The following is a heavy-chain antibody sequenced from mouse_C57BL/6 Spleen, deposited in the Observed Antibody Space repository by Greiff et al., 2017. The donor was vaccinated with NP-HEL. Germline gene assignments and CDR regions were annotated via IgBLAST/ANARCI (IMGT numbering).Heavy chain of an antibody. V-gene: IGHV5-6*01. CDR3: ARGDYGSRDWYFDV. D-gene: IGHD1-1*01. CDR1: GFTFSSYR. Sequence: VQLKESGGDLVKPGGSLKLSCAASGFTFSSYRMSWVRQTPDKRLEWVATISSGGSYTYYPDSVKGRFTISRDNAKNTLYLQMSSLKSEDTAMYYCARGDYGSRDWYFDVWGTGTTLTVSS. CDR2: ISSGGSYT. J-gene: IGHJ1*03.